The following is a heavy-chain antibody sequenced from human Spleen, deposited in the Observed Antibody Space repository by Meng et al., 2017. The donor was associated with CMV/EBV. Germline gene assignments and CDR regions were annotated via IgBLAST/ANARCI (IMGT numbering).Heavy chain of an antibody. CDR3: AIDGGYCKSMSCYPNDAFDL. D-gene: IGHD2-2*01. CDR2: ISFDGNNK. J-gene: IGHJ3*01. Sequence: GESLKISCAASGFTFNTYAVHWVRQAPGKGLEWVAVISFDGNNKYFADSVKGRFTITRDNSKNTVFLEMNSLRTEDTAVYYCAIDGGYCKSMSCYPNDAFDLWGQGTRVTVSS. CDR1: GFTFNTYA. V-gene: IGHV3-30*14.